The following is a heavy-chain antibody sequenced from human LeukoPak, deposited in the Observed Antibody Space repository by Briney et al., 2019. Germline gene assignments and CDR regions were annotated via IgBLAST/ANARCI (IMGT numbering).Heavy chain of an antibody. CDR2: VNANGINT. CDR3: AKPRPSYSSSWYDH. Sequence: PWGSLRLSCAASGFAFNFYAMTWIRQAPGKGLQWLSTVNANGINTYYADSVRGRSTISRDNSKNTLYLQMNSLRAEDTAVYYCAKPRPSYSSSWYDHWGQGTLVTVSS. D-gene: IGHD6-13*01. V-gene: IGHV3-23*01. CDR1: GFAFNFYA. J-gene: IGHJ5*02.